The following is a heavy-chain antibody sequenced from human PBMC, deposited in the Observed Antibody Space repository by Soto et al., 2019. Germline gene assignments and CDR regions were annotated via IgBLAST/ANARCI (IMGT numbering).Heavy chain of an antibody. V-gene: IGHV3-21*04. CDR3: VRAPTQQLLHPAYFDF. CDR2: ISSISTYI. CDR1: GFTFSAYT. D-gene: IGHD2-15*01. Sequence: PVGSLRLSCAVSGFTFSAYTMSWVRQPPGKGLEWVATISSISTYIKYADSVKGRFTISRDNARNSLYLQMDSLKASDTAMYYCVRAPTQQLLHPAYFDFWGQGTQVTVSS. J-gene: IGHJ4*02.